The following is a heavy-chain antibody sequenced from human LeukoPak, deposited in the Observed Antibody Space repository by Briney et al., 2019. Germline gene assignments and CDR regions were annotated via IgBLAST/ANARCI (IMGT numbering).Heavy chain of an antibody. Sequence: GGSLRLSCAASGFTFSSYEMNWVRQAPGKGLEWVSYISSSGSTIYYADSLKGRFTISRDNAKNSLYLQMHSLRAEDTAVYNCATSPFYSFDYWGQGALVTVSS. D-gene: IGHD2/OR15-2a*01. CDR3: ATSPFYSFDY. CDR2: ISSSGSTI. CDR1: GFTFSSYE. V-gene: IGHV3-48*03. J-gene: IGHJ4*02.